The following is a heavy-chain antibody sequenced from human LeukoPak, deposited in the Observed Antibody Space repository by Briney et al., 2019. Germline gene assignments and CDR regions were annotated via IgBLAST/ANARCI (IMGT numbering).Heavy chain of an antibody. CDR3: VRVGNYREFDY. V-gene: IGHV3-64*01. Sequence: PGGSLRLSCAASGFTFNNYALHWVRQAPGKGLEYVSAISTNGDATFYANSVKGRFTISRDNSKNTLYLQMGSLRAEDMAVYYCVRVGNYREFDYWGQGTLVTVSS. CDR1: GFTFNNYA. J-gene: IGHJ4*02. CDR2: ISTNGDAT. D-gene: IGHD1-7*01.